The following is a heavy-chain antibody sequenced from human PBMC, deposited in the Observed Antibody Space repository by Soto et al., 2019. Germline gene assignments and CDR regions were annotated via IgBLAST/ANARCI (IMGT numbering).Heavy chain of an antibody. Sequence: PSETLSLTCSVSGDSITSSSYYWGWIRQPPGKGLEWIGSGYHRGNTYYNPSLKSRVTISVDTSKNQFSLKLNSLTAADTAIYYCARQHWDYGASNIWGQGTMVTVSS. J-gene: IGHJ3*02. CDR3: ARQHWDYGASNI. CDR2: GYHRGNT. V-gene: IGHV4-39*01. CDR1: GDSITSSSYY. D-gene: IGHD1-7*01.